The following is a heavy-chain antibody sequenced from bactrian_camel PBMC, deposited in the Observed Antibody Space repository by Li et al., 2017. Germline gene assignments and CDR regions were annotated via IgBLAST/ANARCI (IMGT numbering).Heavy chain of an antibody. CDR3: AVDPLLIGGKWYTFGF. Sequence: HVQLVESGGGSVQAGGSLRLSCVGSGFTFSTGCLAWARQFPGKEREGVAAIAPSTGSTYYDDSVKGRFTVSHVNANNTLHLQMNSLKPEDTAMYYCAVDPLLIGGKWYTFGFWGQGTQVTVS. CDR1: GFTFSTGC. V-gene: IGHV3S1*01. D-gene: IGHD5*01. CDR2: IAPSTGST. J-gene: IGHJ6*01.